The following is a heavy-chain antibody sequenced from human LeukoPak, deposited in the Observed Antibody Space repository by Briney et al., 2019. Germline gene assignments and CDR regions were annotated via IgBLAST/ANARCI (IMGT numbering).Heavy chain of an antibody. CDR2: ISAYNANI. J-gene: IGHJ4*02. CDR3: ARDSSGYSPFDY. CDR1: GYTFSSYG. Sequence: ASVKASCKASGYTFSSYGISWVRQAPGQGLEWMGWISAYNANIKSAQKLQGRVTMTTDTSTSTAYMELRSLRSDDTAVYYCARDSSGYSPFDYWGQGTLVTVSS. V-gene: IGHV1-18*01. D-gene: IGHD5-12*01.